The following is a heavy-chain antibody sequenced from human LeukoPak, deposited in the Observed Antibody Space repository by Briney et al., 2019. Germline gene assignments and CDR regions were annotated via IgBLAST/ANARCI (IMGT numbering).Heavy chain of an antibody. CDR2: IYYSGST. V-gene: IGHV4-59*01. Sequence: PSETLSLTCTVSGGSISSYYWSWIRQPPGKGLEWIGYIYYSGSTNYNPSLKSRVTISVDTSKNQFSLKLSSVTAADTAVYYCARGYGGNSDYYYGMDVWGQGTTDTVSS. CDR1: GGSISSYY. D-gene: IGHD4-23*01. CDR3: ARGYGGNSDYYYGMDV. J-gene: IGHJ6*02.